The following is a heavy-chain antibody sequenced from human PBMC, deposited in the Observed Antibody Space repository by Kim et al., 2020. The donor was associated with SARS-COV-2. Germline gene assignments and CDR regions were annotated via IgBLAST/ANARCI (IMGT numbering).Heavy chain of an antibody. CDR3: ARGGNGVAAAGTSNWFDP. CDR1: GGSVSSGSYY. Sequence: SETLSLTCTVSGGSVSSGSYYWSWIRQPPGKGLEWIGYIYYSGSTNYNPSLKIRVTISVDTSKNQFSLKLSSVTAADTAAYYCARGGNGVAAAGTSNWFDPWGQGTLVTVSS. V-gene: IGHV4-61*01. J-gene: IGHJ5*02. D-gene: IGHD6-13*01. CDR2: IYYSGST.